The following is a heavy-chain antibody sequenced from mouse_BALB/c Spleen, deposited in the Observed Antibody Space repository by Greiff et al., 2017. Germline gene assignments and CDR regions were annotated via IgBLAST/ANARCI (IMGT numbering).Heavy chain of an antibody. Sequence: VQLQQPGAELVKPGASVKLSCKASGYTFTSYWMHWVKQRPGQGLEWIGEIDPSDSYTNYNQKFKGKATLTVDKSSSTAYMQLSSLTSEDSAVYYCARLGYYGGGYFDYWGQGTTLTVSS. CDR3: ARLGYYGGGYFDY. CDR1: GYTFTSYW. CDR2: IDPSDSYT. V-gene: IGHV1-69*02. D-gene: IGHD1-1*01. J-gene: IGHJ2*01.